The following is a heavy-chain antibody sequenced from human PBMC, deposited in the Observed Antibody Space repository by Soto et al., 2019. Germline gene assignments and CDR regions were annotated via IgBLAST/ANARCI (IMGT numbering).Heavy chain of an antibody. V-gene: IGHV3-33*01. J-gene: IGHJ4*02. CDR1: GFTFSSYG. CDR3: ARGPLSIATEYYFDY. CDR2: IWYDGSNK. Sequence: PGGSLRLSCAASGFTFSSYGMHWVRQAPGKGLEWVAVIWYDGSNKYYADSVKGRFTISRDNSKNTLYLQMNSLRAEDTAVYYCARGPLSIATEYYFDYWGQGTLVTVYS. D-gene: IGHD6-6*01.